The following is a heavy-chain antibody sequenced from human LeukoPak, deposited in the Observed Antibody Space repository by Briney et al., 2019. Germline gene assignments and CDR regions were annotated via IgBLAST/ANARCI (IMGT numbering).Heavy chain of an antibody. J-gene: IGHJ4*02. CDR2: IREDGSEK. CDR1: GFILSSYW. Sequence: PGGSLRLSCAAAGFILSSYWMSWVRQAKGKGLECVAKIREDGSEKHYVDSVKGRFIISRDNSKNSLYLQMNSLRAEDTAVYYCARDYTGGWNDYWGQGTLVTVSS. CDR3: ARDYTGGWNDY. V-gene: IGHV3-7*01. D-gene: IGHD7-27*01.